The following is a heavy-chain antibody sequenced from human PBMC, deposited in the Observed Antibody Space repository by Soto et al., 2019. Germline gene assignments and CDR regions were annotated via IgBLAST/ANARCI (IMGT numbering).Heavy chain of an antibody. CDR1: GGSITTDYW. J-gene: IGHJ4*02. V-gene: IGHV4-4*02. CDR2: VHHSGAT. Sequence: QVQLQESGPGLVKPSGTLSLTCGVSGGSITTDYWWSWVRQAPGKALEWIGEVHHSGATNYIQSLKSRVTMSVDKSANQVSLELTSVAAADTAVYFCARGFSYRWVYWGQGTLVIVT. CDR3: ARGFSYRWVY. D-gene: IGHD3-16*02.